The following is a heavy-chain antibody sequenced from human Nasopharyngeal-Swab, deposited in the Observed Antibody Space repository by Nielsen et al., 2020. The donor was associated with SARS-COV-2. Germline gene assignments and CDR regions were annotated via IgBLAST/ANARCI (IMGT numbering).Heavy chain of an antibody. Sequence: WIRQHPGKGMEWIGEINHSGSTNYNPSLKSRVTISVDTSKNQFSLKLSFVTAADTAVYYCARGGPLLRYFPRNWFDPWGQGTLVTVSS. CDR3: ARGGPLLRYFPRNWFDP. J-gene: IGHJ5*02. CDR2: INHSGST. V-gene: IGHV4-34*01. D-gene: IGHD3-9*01.